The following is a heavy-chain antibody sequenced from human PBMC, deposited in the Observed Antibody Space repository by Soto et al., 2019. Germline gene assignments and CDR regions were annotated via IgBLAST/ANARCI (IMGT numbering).Heavy chain of an antibody. D-gene: IGHD1-26*01. J-gene: IGHJ4*02. CDR2: VIPILGQA. V-gene: IGHV1-69*13. CDR3: ARVGGVGAPPGADY. CDR1: GGIFSSYA. Sequence: SVKVSCKASGGIFSSYAISWLRQAPGQGLEWMGAVIPILGQAYYAQNLQDRVTITADESTRTTYTELSSLRSEDTAVYFCARVGGVGAPPGADYWGQGTLVTVSS.